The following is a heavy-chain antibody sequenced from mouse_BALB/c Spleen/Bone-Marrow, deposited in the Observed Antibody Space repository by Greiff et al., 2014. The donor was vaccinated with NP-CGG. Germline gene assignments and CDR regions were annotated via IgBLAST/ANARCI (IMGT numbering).Heavy chain of an antibody. CDR3: AREGDGAY. CDR1: GFTFSDYY. V-gene: IGHV5-4*02. CDR2: ISDGGSYT. Sequence: EVQGVESGGGLVKPGGSLKLSCAASGFTFSDYYMYWVRQTPERRLEWVATISDGGSYTYYPDSVKGRFTISRDNDKNNLYLQMSSLKSEDTAMYYCAREGDGAYWGQGTLVTVSA. D-gene: IGHD3-3*01. J-gene: IGHJ3*01.